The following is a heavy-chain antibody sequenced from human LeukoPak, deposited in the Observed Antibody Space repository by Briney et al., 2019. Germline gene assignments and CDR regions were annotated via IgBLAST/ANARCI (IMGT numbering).Heavy chain of an antibody. CDR1: GGSISSGGYY. CDR2: INHSGST. V-gene: IGHV4-39*07. D-gene: IGHD2-8*01. J-gene: IGHJ6*02. CDR3: ARAGGPIMGYYYYYYGMDV. Sequence: PSETLSLTCTVSGGSISSGGYYWSWIRQPPGKGLEWIGEINHSGSTNYNPSLKSRVTISVDTSKNQFSLKLSSVTAADTAVYYCARAGGPIMGYYYYYYGMDVWGQGTTVTVSS.